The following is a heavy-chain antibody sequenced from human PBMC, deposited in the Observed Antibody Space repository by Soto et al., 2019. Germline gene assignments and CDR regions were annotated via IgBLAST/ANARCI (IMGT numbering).Heavy chain of an antibody. CDR3: AKDRLGGNFDY. CDR2: ISGTGGST. J-gene: IGHJ4*02. Sequence: GGSLRLSCAAFGFTFKDYAMNWVLQAPGKGLEWVATISGTGGSTYYADSVKGRFTISRDNSKNTLYLQMNSLRVEDTAVYYCAKDRLGGNFDYWGQGTQVTVSS. V-gene: IGHV3-23*01. CDR1: GFTFKDYA.